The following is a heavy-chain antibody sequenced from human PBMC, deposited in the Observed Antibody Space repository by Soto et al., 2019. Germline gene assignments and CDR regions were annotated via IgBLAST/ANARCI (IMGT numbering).Heavy chain of an antibody. D-gene: IGHD5-12*01. Sequence: SETLSLTCTVSGGSISSYYWSWIRQPPGKGLEWIGYIYYSGGTNYNPSLKSRVTISVDTSKNQFSLKLSSVTAADKAVYYCARDRSTPVATIPNGYFDYWGQGTMVTV. CDR1: GGSISSYY. CDR3: ARDRSTPVATIPNGYFDY. V-gene: IGHV4-59*01. CDR2: IYYSGGT. J-gene: IGHJ4*02.